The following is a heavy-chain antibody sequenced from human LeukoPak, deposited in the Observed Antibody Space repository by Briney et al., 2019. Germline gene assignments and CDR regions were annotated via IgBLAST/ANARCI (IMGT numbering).Heavy chain of an antibody. CDR3: LRDLNWSLDQ. CDR2: INHNGNVN. D-gene: IGHD1-20*01. V-gene: IGHV3-7*01. Sequence: GGSLRLSCAASGFTFSSYWMNWARQAPGKGLEWVASINHNGNVNYYVDSVKGRFTISRDNAKNSLYLQMNSLRAEDTAVYYCLRDLNWSLDQWGQGTLVTVSS. J-gene: IGHJ4*02. CDR1: GFTFSSYW.